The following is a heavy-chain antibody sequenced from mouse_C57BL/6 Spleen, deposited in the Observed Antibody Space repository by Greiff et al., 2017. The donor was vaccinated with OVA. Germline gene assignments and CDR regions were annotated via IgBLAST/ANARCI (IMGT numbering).Heavy chain of an antibody. V-gene: IGHV1-59*01. CDR2: IDPSDSYT. D-gene: IGHD1-1*01. J-gene: IGHJ2*01. CDR1: GYTFTSYW. CDR3: ASTPGIITTVVAGRNDFDD. Sequence: QVQLQQPGAELVRPGTSVKLSCKASGYTFTSYWMHWVKPRPGQGLEWIGVIDPSDSYTNYNQKFKGKATLTVDPSSSTAYMPLSSLTSEDSAVYHCASTPGIITTVVAGRNDFDDWGQGTTLTVSS.